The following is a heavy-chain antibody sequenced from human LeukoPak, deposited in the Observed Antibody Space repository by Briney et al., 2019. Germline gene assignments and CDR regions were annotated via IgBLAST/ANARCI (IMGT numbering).Heavy chain of an antibody. Sequence: PGGSLRLSCAASGFTVSSNYMSWVRQAPGKGLEWGSVIYSGGSTYYADSVKGRFTISRDNSKNTLYLQMNSLRAEDTAVYYCARGAPWIQLGFDYWGQGTLVTVSS. CDR2: IYSGGST. CDR3: ARGAPWIQLGFDY. J-gene: IGHJ4*02. CDR1: GFTVSSNY. V-gene: IGHV3-66*02. D-gene: IGHD5-18*01.